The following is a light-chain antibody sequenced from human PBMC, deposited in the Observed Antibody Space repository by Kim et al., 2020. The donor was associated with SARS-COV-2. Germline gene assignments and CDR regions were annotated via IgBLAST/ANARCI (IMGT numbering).Light chain of an antibody. V-gene: IGLV3-1*01. J-gene: IGLJ2*01. Sequence: SYELTQPPSLSVSPGQTASISCSGDKLGDRFAYWFQQRPGQYPLLVISQDSERPSGIPERFSGSNSGSTATLTISGTQALDEADYFCQVWDSSAGVVFGG. CDR1: KLGDRF. CDR3: QVWDSSAGVV. CDR2: QDS.